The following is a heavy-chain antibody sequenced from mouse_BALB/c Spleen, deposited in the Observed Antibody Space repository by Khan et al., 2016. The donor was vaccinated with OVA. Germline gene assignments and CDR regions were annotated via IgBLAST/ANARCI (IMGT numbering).Heavy chain of an antibody. CDR3: AREGLRGVGMDY. J-gene: IGHJ4*01. D-gene: IGHD2-4*01. CDR1: GYTFTAYD. V-gene: IGHV1S56*01. Sequence: QVQLQQSGPELVKPGTLVKISCKASGYTFTAYDINWVKQRPGQGLEWIGWIYPGDGSTKYNENFRGKATLTADTSSNTAYMQLSSLTSEKSAVYFCAREGLRGVGMDYWGQGTSVSVSS. CDR2: IYPGDGST.